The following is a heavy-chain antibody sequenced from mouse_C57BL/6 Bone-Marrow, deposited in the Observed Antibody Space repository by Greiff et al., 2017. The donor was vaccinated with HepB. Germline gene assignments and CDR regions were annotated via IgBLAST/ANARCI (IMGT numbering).Heavy chain of an antibody. CDR1: GFTFSDYG. D-gene: IGHD1-1*01. CDR3: ARRDYYYGSDWYFDV. CDR2: ISSGSSTI. V-gene: IGHV5-17*01. J-gene: IGHJ1*03. Sequence: DVMLVESGGGLVKPGGSLKLSCAASGFTFSDYGMHWVRQAPEKGLEWVAYISSGSSTIYYADTVKGRFTISRDNAKNTLFLQMTSLRSEDTAMYYCARRDYYYGSDWYFDVWGKGTTVTVSS.